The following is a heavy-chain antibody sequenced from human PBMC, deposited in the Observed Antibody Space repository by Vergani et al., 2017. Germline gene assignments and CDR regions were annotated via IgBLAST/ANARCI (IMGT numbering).Heavy chain of an antibody. CDR3: AMLKATTSQNFDY. CDR1: GGTFSSYT. Sequence: QVQLVQSGAEVKKPGSSVKVSCKASGGTFSSYTISWVRQAPGQGLEWMGRIIPILGIANYAQKFQGRVTITADKSTSTAYMELSSLRSEDTAVYYCAMLKATTSQNFDYWGQGTLVTVSS. CDR2: IIPILGIA. V-gene: IGHV1-69*02. D-gene: IGHD5-12*01. J-gene: IGHJ4*02.